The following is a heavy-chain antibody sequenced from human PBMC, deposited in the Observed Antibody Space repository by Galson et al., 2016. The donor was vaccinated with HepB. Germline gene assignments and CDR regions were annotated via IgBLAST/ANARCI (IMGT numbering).Heavy chain of an antibody. CDR2: IYTGDSDT. D-gene: IGHD6-19*01. V-gene: IGHV5-51*01. J-gene: IGHJ4*02. CDR1: GYSFTSYW. CDR3: AGSSGWLSEY. Sequence: QSGAEVKKPGESLQISCQASGYSFTSYWIGWVRQMPGKGLEWMGIIYTGDSDTRYSPSFQGQVTISFDKSINTAYLPWRSLKASDTAMYYCAGSSGWLSEYWGQGTLLTVSS.